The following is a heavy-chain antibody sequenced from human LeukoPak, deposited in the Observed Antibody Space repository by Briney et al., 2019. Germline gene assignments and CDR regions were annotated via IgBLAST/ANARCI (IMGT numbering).Heavy chain of an antibody. J-gene: IGHJ4*02. Sequence: PGGSLRLSCAASGFTFSSYWMHWVRQAPGKGLVWVSRFNSDGSSTSYADSVKGRFTISRDNAKNTLYLQMNSLRAEDTAVYYCAGEDYDILTGYYRGYFDYWGQGTLVTVSS. V-gene: IGHV3-74*01. CDR1: GFTFSSYW. D-gene: IGHD3-9*01. CDR3: AGEDYDILTGYYRGYFDY. CDR2: FNSDGSST.